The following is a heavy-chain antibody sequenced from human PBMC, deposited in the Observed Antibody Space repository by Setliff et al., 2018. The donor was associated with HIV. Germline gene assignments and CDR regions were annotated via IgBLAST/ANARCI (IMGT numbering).Heavy chain of an antibody. J-gene: IGHJ4*02. D-gene: IGHD3-10*01. CDR1: GYTFTNYY. Sequence: GASEKVSCKTSGYTFTNYYVNWVRQAPGQGLEWMGIINCKNGDTIHPQKCQGRVTVTSDTSTSTVYMELSGLRPEVTAVYYCARETQTGSGGYLVWGQGALVTVSS. V-gene: IGHV1-46*01. CDR3: ARETQTGSGGYLV. CDR2: INCKNGDT.